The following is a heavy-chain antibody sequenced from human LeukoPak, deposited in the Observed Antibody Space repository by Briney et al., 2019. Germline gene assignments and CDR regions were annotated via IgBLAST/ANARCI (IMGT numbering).Heavy chain of an antibody. Sequence: PGGSLRLSCAASGFTLSSYWMHWVRQAPGKGLVWVSRINSDGSSTSYADSVKGRFTISRDNAKNTLYLQMSSLRAEDTAVYYCARDLEWFGDVDDYWGQGTLVTVSS. V-gene: IGHV3-74*01. D-gene: IGHD3-10*01. CDR2: INSDGSST. CDR3: ARDLEWFGDVDDY. J-gene: IGHJ4*02. CDR1: GFTLSSYW.